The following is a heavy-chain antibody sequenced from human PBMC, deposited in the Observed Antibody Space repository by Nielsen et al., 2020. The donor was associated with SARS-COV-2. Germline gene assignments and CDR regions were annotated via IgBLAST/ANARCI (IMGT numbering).Heavy chain of an antibody. CDR1: GFTFSDYY. Sequence: GESLKISCAASGFTFSDYYMSWIRQAPGKGLEWVSYISSSGSTIYYADSVKGRFTISRDNAKNPLYLQMNSLRAEDTAVYYCARGLQQQLVLTDAFDIWGQGTMVTVSS. V-gene: IGHV3-11*01. J-gene: IGHJ3*02. CDR3: ARGLQQQLVLTDAFDI. D-gene: IGHD6-13*01. CDR2: ISSSGSTI.